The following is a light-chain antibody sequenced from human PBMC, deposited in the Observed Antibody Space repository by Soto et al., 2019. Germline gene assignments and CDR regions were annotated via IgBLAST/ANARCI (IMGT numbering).Light chain of an antibody. V-gene: IGKV3D-15*01. Sequence: VGFNQSSAALDVSQDERATLTCRTSQSVNSILAWYQQKPGQAPWLLIYGASTMATGLPARFRGSGSGTDFTLTITSLEPEDFAVYYCHQHNNYPLFGQGTKVDIK. J-gene: IGKJ1*01. CDR2: GAS. CDR1: QSVNSI. CDR3: HQHNNYPL.